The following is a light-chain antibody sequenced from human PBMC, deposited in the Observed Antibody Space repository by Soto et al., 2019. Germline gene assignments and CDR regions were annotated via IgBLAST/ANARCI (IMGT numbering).Light chain of an antibody. CDR1: QTISSNY. CDR3: QQYSSSPLT. Sequence: EIVLTQSPDTLSLSPGERATLSCRASQTISSNYVAWYQQKPGQAPRLLIYSASSRATGIPDRFSGSGSGTDFTLTISRLEPEDFAVYYCQQYSSSPLTFGGGTKVDIK. V-gene: IGKV3-20*01. J-gene: IGKJ4*01. CDR2: SAS.